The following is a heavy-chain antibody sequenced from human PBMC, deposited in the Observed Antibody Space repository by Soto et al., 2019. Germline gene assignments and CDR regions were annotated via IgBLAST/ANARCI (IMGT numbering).Heavy chain of an antibody. J-gene: IGHJ4*02. Sequence: PSETLSLTCTVSGGSISSYYWSWIRQPPGKGLEWIGYIYYSGSTNYNPSLKSRVTISVDTSKNQFSLKLSSVTAADTAVYYCARCPCIAVAAPGFDYWGQGTPVPVSA. CDR3: ARCPCIAVAAPGFDY. D-gene: IGHD6-19*01. CDR1: GGSISSYY. CDR2: IYYSGST. V-gene: IGHV4-59*01.